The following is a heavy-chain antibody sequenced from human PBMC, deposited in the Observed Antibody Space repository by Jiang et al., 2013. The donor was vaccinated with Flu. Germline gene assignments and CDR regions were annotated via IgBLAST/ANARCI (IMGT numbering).Heavy chain of an antibody. V-gene: IGHV1-2*04. CDR2: INPNSGGT. J-gene: IGHJ4*02. CDR1: GYTFTGYY. D-gene: IGHD2-2*02. CDR3: ARGREVVPAAIPNHALFDY. Sequence: SGAEVKKPGASVKVSCKASGYTFTGYYMHWVRQAPGQGLEWMGWINPNSGGTNYAQKFQGWVTMTRDTSISTAYMELSRLRSDDTAVYYCARGREVVPAAIPNHALFDYWAREPWSPSPQ.